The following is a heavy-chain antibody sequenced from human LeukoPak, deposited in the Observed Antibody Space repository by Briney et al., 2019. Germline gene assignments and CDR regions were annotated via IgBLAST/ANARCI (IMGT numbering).Heavy chain of an antibody. CDR2: INPNSGGT. J-gene: IGHJ4*02. CDR3: ARDGGGLSDIHADY. D-gene: IGHD3-16*01. CDR1: GYTFTGYY. V-gene: IGHV1-2*02. Sequence: ASVKVSCKASGYTFTGYYMHWVRQAPGQGLEWMGWINPNSGGTNYAQKFQGRVTMTGDTSISTAYMELSRLRSDDTAVYYCARDGGGLSDIHADYWGQGTLVTVSS.